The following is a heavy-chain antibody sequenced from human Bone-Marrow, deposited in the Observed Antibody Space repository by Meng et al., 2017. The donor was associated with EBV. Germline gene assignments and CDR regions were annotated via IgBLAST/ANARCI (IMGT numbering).Heavy chain of an antibody. J-gene: IGHJ4*02. CDR1: GGSISSSNW. D-gene: IGHD3-22*01. V-gene: IGHV4-4*02. CDR3: VGAHYGDSSGYYYAY. Sequence: QVQPQESGPGLVKLSGTVSLTCAVSGGSISSSNWWSWVRQPPGKGLEWIGEIYHSGSTNYNPSLKSRVTISVDKSKNQFSLKLSSVTAADTAVYYCVGAHYGDSSGYYYAYWGQGTLVTVSS. CDR2: IYHSGST.